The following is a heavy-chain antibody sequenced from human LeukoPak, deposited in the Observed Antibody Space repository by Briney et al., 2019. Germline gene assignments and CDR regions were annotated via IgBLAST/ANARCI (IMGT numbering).Heavy chain of an antibody. J-gene: IGHJ4*02. CDR2: IKQDGSEE. CDR3: ARGYSSGRAGSPDY. Sequence: GGSLRLSCAASGFTFSSYLMSWVRQAPGKGLEWVANIKQDGSEEYYVDSVKGRFTISRDNAKNSLYLQMNSLRAEDTALYHCARGYSSGRAGSPDYWGQGTLVTVSS. D-gene: IGHD6-25*01. CDR1: GFTFSSYL. V-gene: IGHV3-7*03.